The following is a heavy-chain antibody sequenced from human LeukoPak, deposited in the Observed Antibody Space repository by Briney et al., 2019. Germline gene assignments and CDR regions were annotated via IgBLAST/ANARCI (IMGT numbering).Heavy chain of an antibody. CDR2: INHSGST. CDR3: ARATGSPRYMDV. J-gene: IGHJ6*03. D-gene: IGHD6-13*01. V-gene: IGHV4-34*01. CDR1: GGSFSGYY. Sequence: SETLSLTCAVYGGSFSGYYWSWIRQPPGKGLEWIGEINHSGSTNYNPSLKSRVTISVDTSKNQFSLKLSSVTAADTVVYYCARATGSPRYMDVWGKGTTVTVSS.